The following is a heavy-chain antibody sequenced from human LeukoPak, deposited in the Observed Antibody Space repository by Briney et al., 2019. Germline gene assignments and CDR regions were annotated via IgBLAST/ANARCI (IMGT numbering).Heavy chain of an antibody. V-gene: IGHV4-59*01. CDR3: ARGVYDSSGYDAFDI. D-gene: IGHD3-22*01. CDR1: GGSISSYY. Sequence: SETLSLTCTVSGGSISSYYWSWIRQPPGKGLEWIWYIYYSGSTNYNPSLKSRVTISVDTSKNQFSLKLSSVTAADTAVYYCARGVYDSSGYDAFDIWGQGTMVTVSS. CDR2: IYYSGST. J-gene: IGHJ3*02.